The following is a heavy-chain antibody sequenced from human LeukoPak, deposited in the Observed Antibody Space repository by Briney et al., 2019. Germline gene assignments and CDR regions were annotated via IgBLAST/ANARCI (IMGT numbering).Heavy chain of an antibody. D-gene: IGHD1-26*01. V-gene: IGHV3-11*01. Sequence: GGSLRLSCAASGFTFSNYAMTWVRQAPGKGLEWVSYISSSGSTIYYADSVKGRFTISRDNAKNSLYLQMNSLRAEDTAVYYCAKLSGSSPKGAYFAYWGQGALVTVSS. CDR3: AKLSGSSPKGAYFAY. CDR2: ISSSGSTI. J-gene: IGHJ4*02. CDR1: GFTFSNYA.